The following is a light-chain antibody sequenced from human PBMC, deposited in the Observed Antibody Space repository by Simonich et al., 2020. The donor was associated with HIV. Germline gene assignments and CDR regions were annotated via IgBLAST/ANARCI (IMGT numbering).Light chain of an antibody. J-gene: IGLJ3*02. Sequence: QSALTQPPSASGSPGQSVTISCTGTSSDVGGYNYVSWYQQHPAKAPKLMIYEVTKRPSGVPDRFSGSKSGRTASLTVSGLQAEDEADYYCTSYAGSGVFGGGTKLTVL. CDR1: SSDVGGYNY. V-gene: IGLV2-8*01. CDR3: TSYAGSGV. CDR2: EVT.